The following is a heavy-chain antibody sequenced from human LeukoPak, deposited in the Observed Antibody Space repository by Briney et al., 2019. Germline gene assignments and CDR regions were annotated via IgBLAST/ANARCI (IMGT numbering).Heavy chain of an antibody. Sequence: PSETLSLTCAVYGGAFSGYYWGWVPQPPGEGLEWIGGINHSESTNYNPSIKSRATISVDTSTNQFSLKLSSVTAADTAVYYCARVYSSSSKTHYYYYMDVWGKGTTVTVSS. V-gene: IGHV4-34*01. CDR3: ARVYSSSSKTHYYYYMDV. J-gene: IGHJ6*03. CDR2: INHSEST. D-gene: IGHD6-6*01. CDR1: GGAFSGYY.